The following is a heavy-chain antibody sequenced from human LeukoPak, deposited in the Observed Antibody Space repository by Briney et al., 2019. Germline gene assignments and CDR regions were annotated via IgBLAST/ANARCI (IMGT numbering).Heavy chain of an antibody. V-gene: IGHV3-53*01. Sequence: GGSLRLSCVDSAFSVGSNFMSWVRQAPGKGLEWVSVIHTGGTTHYTDSVKGRFTISKDNSNNTVFLQMNSVRVEDTAVYYCARVWFGYFFQWGQGVLVTVSS. CDR2: IHTGGTT. CDR1: AFSVGSNF. D-gene: IGHD3-10*01. CDR3: ARVWFGYFFQ. J-gene: IGHJ4*02.